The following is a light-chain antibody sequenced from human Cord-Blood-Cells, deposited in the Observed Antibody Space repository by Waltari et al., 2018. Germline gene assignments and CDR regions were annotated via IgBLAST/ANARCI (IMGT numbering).Light chain of an antibody. J-gene: IGKJ1*01. CDR2: AAS. CDR3: QQYYSYPT. Sequence: AIRMTQSPSSFSASTGARVTITCRASQGISSYLAWYQQKPGKAPKLLIYAASTLQSGVPSRFSGSGSGTDFTLTISCLQSEDFATYYCQQYYSYPTFGQGTKVEIK. CDR1: QGISSY. V-gene: IGKV1-8*01.